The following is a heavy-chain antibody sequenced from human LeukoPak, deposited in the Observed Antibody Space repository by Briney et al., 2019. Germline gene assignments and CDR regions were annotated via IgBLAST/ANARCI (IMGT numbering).Heavy chain of an antibody. CDR3: ARNVGDYGDYG. CDR1: GGSISSYY. CDR2: IKQDGSEK. Sequence: ETLSLTCTVSGGSISSYYGTWIRQPPGKGLEWVGNIKQDGSEKYYVDSVKGRFTISRDNAKNSLYLQMNSLRVEDTAIYYCARNVGDYGDYGWGQGTLVTVSS. D-gene: IGHD4-17*01. V-gene: IGHV3-7*01. J-gene: IGHJ4*02.